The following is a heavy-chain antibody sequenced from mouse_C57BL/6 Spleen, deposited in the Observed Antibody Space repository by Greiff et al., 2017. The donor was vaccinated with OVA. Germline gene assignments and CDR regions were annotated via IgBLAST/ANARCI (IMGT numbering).Heavy chain of an antibody. V-gene: IGHV1-72*01. J-gene: IGHJ4*01. CDR1: GYTFTSYW. D-gene: IGHD1-1*01. CDR3: ARHYYGSSDYAMDY. CDR2: IDPNSGGT. Sequence: QVQLKQPGAELVKPGASVKLSCKASGYTFTSYWMHWVKQRPGRGLEWIGRIDPNSGGTKYNEKFKSKATLTVDKPSSTAYMQLSSLTSEDSAVYYCARHYYGSSDYAMDYWGQGTSVTVSS.